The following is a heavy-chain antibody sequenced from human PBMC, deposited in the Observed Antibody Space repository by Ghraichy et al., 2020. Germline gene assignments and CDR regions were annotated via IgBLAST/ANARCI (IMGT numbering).Heavy chain of an antibody. CDR3: ARESYGWATFDY. J-gene: IGHJ4*02. D-gene: IGHD5-18*01. V-gene: IGHV3-21*01. CDR1: GFTFSSYS. CDR2: ISSSSSYI. Sequence: GGSLRLSCAASGFTFSSYSMNWVRQAPGKGLEWVSSISSSSSYIYYADSVKGRFTISRDNAKNSLYLQMNSLRAEDTAVYYCARESYGWATFDYWGQGTLVTVSS.